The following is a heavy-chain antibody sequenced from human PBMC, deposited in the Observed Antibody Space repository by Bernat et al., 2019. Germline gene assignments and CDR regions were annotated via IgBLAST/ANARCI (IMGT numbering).Heavy chain of an antibody. J-gene: IGHJ3*02. CDR2: IWYDGSNK. D-gene: IGHD6-19*01. CDR1: GFTFSSYG. V-gene: IGHV3-33*01. Sequence: QVQLVESGGGVVQPGRSLRLSCAASGFTFSSYGMHWVRQAPGKGLEWVAVIWYDGSNKYYADSVKGRFTISRDNSKNTLYLQMNSLRAEDTAVYYCARSRTNIAVASPGDFDIWGQGTMVTVSS. CDR3: ARSRTNIAVASPGDFDI.